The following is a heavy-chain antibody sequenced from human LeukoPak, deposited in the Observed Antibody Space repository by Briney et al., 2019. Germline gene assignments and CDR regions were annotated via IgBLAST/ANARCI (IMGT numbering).Heavy chain of an antibody. CDR3: ARAVIRYYSSTSCYLSY. Sequence: GASVKVSCKACGYTFTSYGISWVRQAPGQGLEWMGWISAYNGNTNYAQKLQGRVTMTTDTSTSTAYMELSRLRSDDTAVYYCARAVIRYYSSTSCYLSYWGQGTLVTVSS. CDR1: GYTFTSYG. J-gene: IGHJ4*02. V-gene: IGHV1-18*01. D-gene: IGHD2-2*01. CDR2: ISAYNGNT.